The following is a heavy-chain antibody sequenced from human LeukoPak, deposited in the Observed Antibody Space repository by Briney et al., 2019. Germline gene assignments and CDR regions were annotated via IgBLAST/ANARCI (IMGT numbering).Heavy chain of an antibody. CDR1: GYTFTSYG. J-gene: IGHJ6*03. V-gene: IGHV1-18*01. D-gene: IGHD4-17*01. CDR2: ISAYNGNT. Sequence: ASVTVSCKASGYTFTSYGISWVRQAPGQGLEWMGWISAYNGNTNYAQKLQGRVTMTTDTSTSTAYMGLRSLRSDDTAVYYCARIDYGRYYYMDVWGKGTTVTVSS. CDR3: ARIDYGRYYYMDV.